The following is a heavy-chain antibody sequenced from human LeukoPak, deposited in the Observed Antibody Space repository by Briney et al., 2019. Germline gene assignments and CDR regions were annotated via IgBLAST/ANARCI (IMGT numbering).Heavy chain of an antibody. CDR3: ARDYYDSSGFGAFDI. J-gene: IGHJ3*02. CDR2: INPNSGGT. Sequence: ASVKVSCKASGYTFTDSYMHWVRQAPGQGLEWMGWINPNSGGTNYAQKFQGRVTMTRDTSISTAYMELSRLRSDDTAVYYCARDYYDSSGFGAFDIWGQGTMVTVSS. D-gene: IGHD3-22*01. V-gene: IGHV1-2*02. CDR1: GYTFTDSY.